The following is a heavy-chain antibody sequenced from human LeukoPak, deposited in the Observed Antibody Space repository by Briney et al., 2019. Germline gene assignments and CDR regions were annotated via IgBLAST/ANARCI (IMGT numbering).Heavy chain of an antibody. Sequence: SVKVSCKASGGTFSSCAISWVRQAPGQGLEWMGRIIPIFGIANYAQKFQGRVTITADKSTSTAYMELSSLRSEDTAVYYCARRIAVAGTVWFDPWGQGTLVTVSS. J-gene: IGHJ5*02. CDR1: GGTFSSCA. V-gene: IGHV1-69*04. CDR2: IIPIFGIA. CDR3: ARRIAVAGTVWFDP. D-gene: IGHD6-19*01.